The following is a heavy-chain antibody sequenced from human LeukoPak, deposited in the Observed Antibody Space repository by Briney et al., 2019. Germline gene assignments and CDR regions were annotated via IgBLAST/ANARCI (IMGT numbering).Heavy chain of an antibody. CDR2: ISYDGSNK. D-gene: IGHD3-10*01. CDR3: ARAVYFGDLQTGGWYFDL. CDR1: GFTFSSYG. J-gene: IGHJ2*01. Sequence: GGSLRLSCAASGFTFSSYGMHWVRQAPGKGLEWVAVISYDGSNKYYADSVKGRFTISRDNSKNTLYLQMNTLRAEDTALYYCARAVYFGDLQTGGWYFDLWGRGTLVTVSS. V-gene: IGHV3-30*03.